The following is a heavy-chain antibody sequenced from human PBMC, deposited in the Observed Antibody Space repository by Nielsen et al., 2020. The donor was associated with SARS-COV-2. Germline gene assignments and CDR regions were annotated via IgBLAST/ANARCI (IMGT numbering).Heavy chain of an antibody. J-gene: IGHJ5*02. Sequence: SETLSLTCTVSGGSISSGGYYWSWIRQHPGKGLEWIGYIYYSGSTYYNPSLKSRVTISVDTSKNQFSLKLSSVTAADTAVYYCARESVTMVRGVRYWFDPWGQGTLVTVSS. D-gene: IGHD3-10*01. CDR2: IYYSGST. CDR1: GGSISSGGYY. CDR3: ARESVTMVRGVRYWFDP. V-gene: IGHV4-31*03.